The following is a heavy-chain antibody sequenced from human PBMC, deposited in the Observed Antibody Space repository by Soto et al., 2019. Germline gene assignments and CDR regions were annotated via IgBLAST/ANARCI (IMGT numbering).Heavy chain of an antibody. CDR3: ASWRGYTDHYGMDV. V-gene: IGHV1-18*01. Sequence: ASVKVSCKASGYTFTSYGISWVRQAPGQGLEWMGWISAYNGNTNYTQKLQGRVTMTTDTSTSTAYMELRSLRSDDTAVYYCASWRGYTDHYGMDVWGQGTTVTVSS. CDR1: GYTFTSYG. J-gene: IGHJ6*02. CDR2: ISAYNGNT. D-gene: IGHD1-1*01.